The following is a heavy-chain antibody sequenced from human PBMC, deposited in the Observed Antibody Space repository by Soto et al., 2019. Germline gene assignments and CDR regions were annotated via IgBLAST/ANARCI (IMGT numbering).Heavy chain of an antibody. CDR2: ISYDGSNK. CDR1: EFTFSSYA. J-gene: IGHJ6*02. CDR3: ARFISWQLYYYGMDV. D-gene: IGHD3-3*02. V-gene: IGHV3-30-3*01. Sequence: GGSLRLSCAASEFTFSSYAMHWVRQAPGKGLEWVAVISYDGSNKYYADSVKGRFTISRDNSKNTLYLQMNSLRAEDTAVYYCARFISWQLYYYGMDVCGQGSTVTVSS.